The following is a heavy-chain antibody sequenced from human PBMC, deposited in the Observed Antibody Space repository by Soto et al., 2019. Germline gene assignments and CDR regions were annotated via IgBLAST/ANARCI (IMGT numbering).Heavy chain of an antibody. V-gene: IGHV1-69*01. CDR1: GGTFSSYA. CDR2: IIPMYGPA. J-gene: IGHJ5*02. CDR3: ARVTSMVRGVIYNWVDP. D-gene: IGHD3-10*01. Sequence: QVPLVQSGAEVKKPGASVTVSCKASGGTFSSYAIHWVRQAPGQGLEWMGGIIPMYGPAKYAQRFQGRVTITADESTTTVYMELTSLTAQDTAVYYCARVTSMVRGVIYNWVDPWGHGTLVTVSS.